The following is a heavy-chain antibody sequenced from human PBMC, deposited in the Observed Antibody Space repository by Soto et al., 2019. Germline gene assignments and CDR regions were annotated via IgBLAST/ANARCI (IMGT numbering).Heavy chain of an antibody. V-gene: IGHV1-69*02. J-gene: IGHJ4*02. CDR2: IVPMIGKV. CDR1: GGTTSSYT. D-gene: IGHD1-1*01. Sequence: QVQLVQSGAEVEKPGSSVKVSCKVSGGTTSSYTIGWVRQAPGQGLQWMGNIVPMIGKVDYAQTFQDRVTLTADKSTRTAYMELSRLRSEHTAVYFCALRPGNWKPLADWGQGTLVTVSS. CDR3: ALRPGNWKPLAD.